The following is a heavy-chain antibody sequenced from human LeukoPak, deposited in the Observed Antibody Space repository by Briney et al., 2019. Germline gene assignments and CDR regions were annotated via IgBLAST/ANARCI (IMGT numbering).Heavy chain of an antibody. Sequence: GGSLRLSCAASGFTFSSYWMHWVRQAPGKGLVWVSRINTDGSSTSYADSVKGRFTISRDNAKNTLYLQMNSLRAEDTAVYYCARDPGLTYYYGSGGFFFDYWGQGTLVTVSS. J-gene: IGHJ4*02. CDR1: GFTFSSYW. D-gene: IGHD3-10*01. CDR2: INTDGSST. V-gene: IGHV3-74*01. CDR3: ARDPGLTYYYGSGGFFFDY.